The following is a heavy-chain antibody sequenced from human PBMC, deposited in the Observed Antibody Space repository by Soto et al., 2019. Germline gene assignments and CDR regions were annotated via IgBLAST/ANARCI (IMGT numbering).Heavy chain of an antibody. Sequence: QVQLVQSGAEAKTPGSSVKVSCKASGGTFSSYAISWVLQAPGQALEWMGGIIPIFGTANYAQKFQGRVTMTAGESTSTAYMELSSLRSEDTAVYYCAVGDSSGYYSDYWGQGTLVTVSS. CDR2: IIPIFGTA. V-gene: IGHV1-69*01. J-gene: IGHJ4*02. D-gene: IGHD3-22*01. CDR3: AVGDSSGYYSDY. CDR1: GGTFSSYA.